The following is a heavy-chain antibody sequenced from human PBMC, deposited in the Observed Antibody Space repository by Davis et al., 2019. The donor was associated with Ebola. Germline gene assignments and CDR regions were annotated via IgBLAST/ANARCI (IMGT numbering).Heavy chain of an antibody. D-gene: IGHD2-8*01. J-gene: IGHJ4*02. CDR1: GFTFSSYW. V-gene: IGHV3-7*01. CDR2: IKQDGSEK. Sequence: GESLKISCAASGFTFSSYWMSWVRQAPGKGLEWVANIKQDGSEKYYVDSVKGRFTISRDNAKNSLYLQMNSLRAEDTAVYYCARGVRHQWLHLDYWGQGTLVTVSS. CDR3: ARGVRHQWLHLDY.